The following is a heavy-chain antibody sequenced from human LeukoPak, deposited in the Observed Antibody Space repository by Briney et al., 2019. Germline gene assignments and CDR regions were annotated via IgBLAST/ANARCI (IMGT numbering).Heavy chain of an antibody. CDR2: INPNSGGT. Sequence: ASVKVSCKASGYTFTAYYIHWVRQAPGQGLEWMGFINPNSGGTNYAQNFQGRVTMTRDTSISTAYMELSSLRSDDTAVYYCASVSGYGAYFDYWGQGTLVIVSS. V-gene: IGHV1-2*02. CDR1: GYTFTAYY. D-gene: IGHD5-12*01. CDR3: ASVSGYGAYFDY. J-gene: IGHJ4*02.